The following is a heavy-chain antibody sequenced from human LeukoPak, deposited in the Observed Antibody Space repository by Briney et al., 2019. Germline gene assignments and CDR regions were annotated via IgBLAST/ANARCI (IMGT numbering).Heavy chain of an antibody. CDR1: GFTFSSYS. D-gene: IGHD3-10*01. CDR2: ISTRSSNI. J-gene: IGHJ4*02. Sequence: PGGSLRLSCAASGFTFSSYSMNWVRQAPGKGLEWVSSISTRSSNIYYADSVKGRFTISRDNARNSLSLQMNSLRAEDTAVYYCAARDSYGSGSYPIDYWGQGTLVTVSS. V-gene: IGHV3-21*01. CDR3: AARDSYGSGSYPIDY.